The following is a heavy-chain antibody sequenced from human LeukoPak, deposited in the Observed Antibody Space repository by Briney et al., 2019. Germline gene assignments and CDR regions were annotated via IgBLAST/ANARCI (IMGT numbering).Heavy chain of an antibody. Sequence: SETLSLTCTVSGGSISSYYWSWLRQSPGKGLEWIGYIYDTGTTNYNPSLSSRVTISADTSRNQFSLKLNSLTAADTAVYYCAREVGSQYYGSGSYSAAHFDHWGQGTLVTVSS. D-gene: IGHD3-10*01. V-gene: IGHV4-59*01. CDR2: IYDTGTT. CDR3: AREVGSQYYGSGSYSAAHFDH. J-gene: IGHJ4*02. CDR1: GGSISSYY.